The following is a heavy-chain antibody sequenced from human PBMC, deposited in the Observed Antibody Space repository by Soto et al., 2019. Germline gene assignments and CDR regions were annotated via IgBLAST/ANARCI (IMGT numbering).Heavy chain of an antibody. CDR2: INHSGST. CDR1: GGSFSGYY. CDR3: ARVVGVVPADSKYFDY. V-gene: IGHV4-34*01. Sequence: PSETLSLTCAVYGGSFSGYYWSWIRQPPGKGLEWIGEINHSGSTNYNPSLKSRVTISVDTSKNQFSLKPNSVTAADTAVYYCARVVGVVPADSKYFDYWGQGSLVTVS. D-gene: IGHD2-2*01. J-gene: IGHJ4*02.